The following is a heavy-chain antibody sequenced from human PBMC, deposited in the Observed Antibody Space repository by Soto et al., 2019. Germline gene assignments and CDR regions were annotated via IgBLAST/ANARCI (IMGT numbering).Heavy chain of an antibody. Sequence: EVQLVESGGGLVQPGRSLRLSCTASGFTFGDYAMSWFRQAPGKGLEWVGFIRSKAYGGTTEYAASVKGRFTISRDDSKSIAYLQMNSLKTEDTAVYYCTYSSSSYYYYYMDVWGKGTTVTVSS. D-gene: IGHD6-6*01. J-gene: IGHJ6*03. CDR3: TYSSSSYYYYYMDV. CDR1: GFTFGDYA. V-gene: IGHV3-49*03. CDR2: IRSKAYGGTT.